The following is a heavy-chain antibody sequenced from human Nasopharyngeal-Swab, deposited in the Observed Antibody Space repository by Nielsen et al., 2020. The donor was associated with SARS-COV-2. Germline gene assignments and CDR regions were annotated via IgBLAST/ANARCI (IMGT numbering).Heavy chain of an antibody. D-gene: IGHD3-9*01. V-gene: IGHV1-2*06. CDR3: AREASADILTGVYGMDV. CDR2: INPNSGGT. Sequence: ASVKVSCKASGYTFTGYYMHWVRQAPGQGLEWMGRINPNSGGTNYAQKFQGRVTMTRDTSISTAYMELSRLRSDDTAVYYCAREASADILTGVYGMDVWGQGTTVTVSS. CDR1: GYTFTGYY. J-gene: IGHJ6*02.